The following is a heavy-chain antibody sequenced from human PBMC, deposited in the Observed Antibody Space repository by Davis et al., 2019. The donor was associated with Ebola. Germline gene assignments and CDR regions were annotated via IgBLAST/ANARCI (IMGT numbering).Heavy chain of an antibody. J-gene: IGHJ4*02. D-gene: IGHD2-15*01. V-gene: IGHV3-30-3*01. CDR3: ARVSLLRSYYFDY. Sequence: GGSLRLSCAASGFTVSRNHMSWVRQAPGKGLEWVAVISYDGSNKYYADSVKGRFTISRDNSKNTLYLQVNSLRAEDTAVYYCARVSLLRSYYFDYWGQGTLVTVSS. CDR1: GFTVSRNH. CDR2: ISYDGSNK.